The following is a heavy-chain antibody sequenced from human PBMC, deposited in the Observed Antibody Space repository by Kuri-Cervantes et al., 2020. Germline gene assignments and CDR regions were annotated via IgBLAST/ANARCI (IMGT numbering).Heavy chain of an antibody. J-gene: IGHJ4*02. D-gene: IGHD4-17*01. CDR3: ARQEYGDHGFDH. Sequence: SETLSLTCTVSGGSISSSSYYWGWIRQPPGKGLEWIGSICYSGSTYYNPSLKSRVTISVDTSKNQFSLKLSSVTAADTAMYYCARQEYGDHGFDHWGQGTLVTVSS. CDR2: ICYSGST. V-gene: IGHV4-39*01. CDR1: GGSISSSSYY.